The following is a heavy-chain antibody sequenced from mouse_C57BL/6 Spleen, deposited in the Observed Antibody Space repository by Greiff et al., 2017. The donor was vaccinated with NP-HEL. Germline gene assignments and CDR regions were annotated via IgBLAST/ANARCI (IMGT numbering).Heavy chain of an antibody. Sequence: EVQGVESGEGLVKPGGSLKLSCAASGFTFSSYAMSWVRQTPEKRLEWVAYISSGGDYIYYADTVKGRFTISRDNARNNLYLQMSSLKSEDTAMYYCTRDTAQAAWFAYWGQGTLVTVSA. CDR1: GFTFSSYA. V-gene: IGHV5-9-1*02. D-gene: IGHD3-2*02. CDR3: TRDTAQAAWFAY. J-gene: IGHJ3*01. CDR2: ISSGGDYI.